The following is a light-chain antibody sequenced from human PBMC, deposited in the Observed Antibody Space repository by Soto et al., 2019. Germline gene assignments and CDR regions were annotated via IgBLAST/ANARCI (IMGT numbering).Light chain of an antibody. V-gene: IGKV3D-15*01. J-gene: IGKJ4*01. CDR3: QQYHDWPPLT. CDR1: QYINSN. Sequence: DIVMTQSPATLSESPGERVTLSCRASQYINSNLAWYQQTPGQPPRLLIYDATSRATGIPSRFSGSGSGTDFTLTIISLQSEDFAVYFCQQYHDWPPLTFGGGIKVEIK. CDR2: DAT.